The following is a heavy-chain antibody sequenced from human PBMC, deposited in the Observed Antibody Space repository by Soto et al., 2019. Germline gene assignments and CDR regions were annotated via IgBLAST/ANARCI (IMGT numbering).Heavy chain of an antibody. V-gene: IGHV3-23*01. Sequence: EVQLLESGGGLVQPGGSLRLSCAASGFTFSSYAMRWVRQAPGKGLEWVSAISGSGGSTYYADSVKGRFTISRDNSKNTLFLKMNSLRAEDTAVYYCARRGSSSYFDYWGQGTLVTVSS. CDR2: ISGSGGST. CDR3: ARRGSSSYFDY. D-gene: IGHD6-13*01. J-gene: IGHJ4*02. CDR1: GFTFSSYA.